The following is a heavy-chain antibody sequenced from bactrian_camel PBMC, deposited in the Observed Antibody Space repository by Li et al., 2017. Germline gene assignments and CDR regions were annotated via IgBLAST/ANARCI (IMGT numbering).Heavy chain of an antibody. CDR1: GGTISDKC. V-gene: IGHV3S53*01. CDR3: AAGWGYCDLQTDFQA. CDR2: IGKDGRT. Sequence: HVQLVESGGGSVHSGGSLRLSCENSGGTISDKCLGWFRQALGREREAVASIGKDGRTTYADPVKGRFTISSSRDNAKDTLTLYLQMDNLKPEDTAMYYCAAGWGYCDLQTDFQAWGQGTQVTVS. D-gene: IGHD3*01. J-gene: IGHJ6*01.